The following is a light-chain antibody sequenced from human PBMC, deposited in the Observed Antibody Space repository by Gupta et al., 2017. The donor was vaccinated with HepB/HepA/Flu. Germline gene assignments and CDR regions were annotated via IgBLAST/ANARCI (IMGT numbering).Light chain of an antibody. CDR3: QLDNSNSQA. J-gene: IGKJ1*01. CDR2: KAS. Sequence: DIQLTQSPSTLSASVGDRVTITCRASQNISTWLAWYQQKPGQVTKLLIQKASSLESGVPSRFSGSGSGTEFTLTISSLQPDDFATYYCQLDNSNSQAFGQGTKVEIK. V-gene: IGKV1-5*03. CDR1: QNISTW.